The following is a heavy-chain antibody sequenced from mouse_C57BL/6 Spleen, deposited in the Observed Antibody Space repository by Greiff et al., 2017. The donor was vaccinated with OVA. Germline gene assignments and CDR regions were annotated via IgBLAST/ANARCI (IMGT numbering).Heavy chain of an antibody. CDR2: IDPSDSYT. Sequence: QVQLQHPGAELVKPGASVKLSCKASGYTFTSYWMQWVKQRPGQGLEWIGEIDPSDSYTNYNQKFKGKATLTVDTSSSTAYMQLSSLTSEDSAVYYCARWADDGYSALAYWGQGTLVTVSA. V-gene: IGHV1-50*01. J-gene: IGHJ3*01. CDR3: ARWADDGYSALAY. CDR1: GYTFTSYW. D-gene: IGHD2-3*01.